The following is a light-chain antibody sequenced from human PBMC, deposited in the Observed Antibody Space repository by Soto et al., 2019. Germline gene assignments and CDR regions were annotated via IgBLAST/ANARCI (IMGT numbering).Light chain of an antibody. CDR2: GAS. V-gene: IGKV3-20*01. Sequence: EIVLTQSPGTLSLSPGERATLSCRASQSVSSSYLAWYQQKPGQAPRLLIYGASSRATGIPDRFSGSGSGTDFPLPISRLEPEDFAAYFCQQYGSSPLYTFGQGTKLENK. CDR3: QQYGSSPLYT. J-gene: IGKJ2*01. CDR1: QSVSSSY.